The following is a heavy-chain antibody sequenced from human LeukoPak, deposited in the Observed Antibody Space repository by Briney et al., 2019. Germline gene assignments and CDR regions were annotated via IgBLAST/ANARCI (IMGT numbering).Heavy chain of an antibody. V-gene: IGHV4-30-4*08. CDR2: IYYSGST. D-gene: IGHD6-13*01. J-gene: IGHJ5*02. CDR1: GGSISSGDYY. Sequence: SSETLSLTCTVSGGSISSGDYYWSWIRQPPGKGLEWIGYIYYSGSTYYNPSLKSRVTISVDTSKNKFSLKLSSVTAADTSVYYGARAPPSRQQLLPKNWFDPWGQEPWSPSPQ. CDR3: ARAPPSRQQLLPKNWFDP.